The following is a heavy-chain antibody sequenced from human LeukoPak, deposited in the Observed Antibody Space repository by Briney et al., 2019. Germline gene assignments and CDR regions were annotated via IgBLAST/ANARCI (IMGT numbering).Heavy chain of an antibody. Sequence: GGSLRLSCAASGFTFSSYGMHWVRQAPGKGLEWVAFIRYDGSNKYYADSVKGRFTISRDNSKNTLFLQMNNLRAEDTAVYYCAGAAFGEPRGFDYWGQGALVTVSS. J-gene: IGHJ4*02. V-gene: IGHV3-30*02. CDR2: IRYDGSNK. D-gene: IGHD3-10*01. CDR3: AGAAFGEPRGFDY. CDR1: GFTFSSYG.